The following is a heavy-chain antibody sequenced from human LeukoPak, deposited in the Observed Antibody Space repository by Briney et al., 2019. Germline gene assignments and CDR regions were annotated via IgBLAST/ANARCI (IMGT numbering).Heavy chain of an antibody. J-gene: IGHJ5*02. D-gene: IGHD3-10*01. CDR1: GYTFTGYY. Sequence: ASVKVSCKASGYTFTGYYIHWLRQAPGQGLKWMGWINPNSGGTNYAQKLQGRVTMTRDTSISTAYMELSRLRSDDTAVYYCARDRDGMVRGVTEGFDPWGQGTLVTVSS. CDR3: ARDRDGMVRGVTEGFDP. CDR2: INPNSGGT. V-gene: IGHV1-2*02.